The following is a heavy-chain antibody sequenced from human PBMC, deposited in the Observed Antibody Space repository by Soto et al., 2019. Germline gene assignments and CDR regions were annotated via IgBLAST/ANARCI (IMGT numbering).Heavy chain of an antibody. Sequence: TLSLTCSVSGDSISNLDYFWAWIRQPRGQALEYIGYIYKSATTYYNPSFESRVAISVDTSKSQFSLNVTSVTAADTAVYFCARGRYCLTGRCFPNWFDPCGQGALLTVSS. V-gene: IGHV4-30-4*01. CDR2: IYKSATT. J-gene: IGHJ5*02. D-gene: IGHD7-27*01. CDR1: GDSISNLDYF. CDR3: ARGRYCLTGRCFPNWFDP.